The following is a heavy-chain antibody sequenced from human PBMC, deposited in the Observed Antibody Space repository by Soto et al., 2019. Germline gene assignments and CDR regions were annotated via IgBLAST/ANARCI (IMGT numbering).Heavy chain of an antibody. D-gene: IGHD2-15*01. J-gene: IGHJ4*02. CDR3: AGTRGYCSGGSCPTVVDY. V-gene: IGHV4-59*01. Sequence: QVQLQESGPGLVKPSETLSLTCIVSGGSISSYYWSWIRQPPGKGLEWIGYIYYSGSTNYNPSLKRRVTISVDTSKNQFSLKLSSVTAADTAVYYCAGTRGYCSGGSCPTVVDYWGQGTLVTVSS. CDR1: GGSISSYY. CDR2: IYYSGST.